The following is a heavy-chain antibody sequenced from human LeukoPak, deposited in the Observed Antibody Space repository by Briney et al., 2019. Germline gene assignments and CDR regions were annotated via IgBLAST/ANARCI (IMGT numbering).Heavy chain of an antibody. CDR1: GFTFSSYA. CDR2: ISGSGGST. CDR3: AKGANKYYDILTGYDDY. V-gene: IGHV3-23*01. J-gene: IGHJ6*04. Sequence: PGGSLRLSCAASGFTFSSYAMSWVRQAPGRGLEWVSAISGSGGSTYYADSVKGRFTISRDNSKNTLYLQMNSLRAEDTAVYYCAKGANKYYDILTGYDDYWGKGTTVTVSS. D-gene: IGHD3-9*01.